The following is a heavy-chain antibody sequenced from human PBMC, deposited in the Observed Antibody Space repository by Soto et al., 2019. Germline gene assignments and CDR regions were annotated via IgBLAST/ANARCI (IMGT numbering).Heavy chain of an antibody. CDR3: VGEALIPAGRWWFDP. D-gene: IGHD2-2*01. CDR2: IAIGGAT. Sequence: EVQLVESGGGLVQPGGSLRLSCAASGFSFSDYDMHWVRQPTGKSLEWVSAIAIGGATYYSGSVKGRFTISRENAKNSLYLKINSLRAEDAAVYYCVGEALIPAGRWWFDPWGQGPLVTVPS. V-gene: IGHV3-13*01. J-gene: IGHJ5*02. CDR1: GFSFSDYD.